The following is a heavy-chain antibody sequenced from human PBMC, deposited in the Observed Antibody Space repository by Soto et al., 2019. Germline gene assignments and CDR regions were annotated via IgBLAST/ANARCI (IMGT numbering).Heavy chain of an antibody. CDR2: IKSKTDGGTT. CDR1: GFTFSNAW. D-gene: IGHD6-6*01. Sequence: GGSLRLSCAASGFTFSNAWMSWVRQAPGKGLEWVGRIKSKTDGGTTDYAAPVKGRFTISRDDSKNTLYLQMNSLKTEDTAVYYCTTGQQLDYYYYYMDVWGKGTTVTVSS. V-gene: IGHV3-15*01. CDR3: TTGQQLDYYYYYMDV. J-gene: IGHJ6*03.